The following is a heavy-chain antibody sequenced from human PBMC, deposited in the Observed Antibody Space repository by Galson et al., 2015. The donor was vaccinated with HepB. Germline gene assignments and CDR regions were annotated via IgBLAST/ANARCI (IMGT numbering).Heavy chain of an antibody. CDR2: ISSSGGST. J-gene: IGHJ4*01. V-gene: IGHV3-64D*06. CDR3: VKRGTAAATFDY. D-gene: IGHD6-13*01. Sequence: SLRLSCAASGFTFSSNALHWVRQAPGKGLEHVSAISSSGGSTYYADSAKGRFTISRDNSKNTLYLQLSSVRGEDTAVYYCVKRGTAAATFDYWGQGTVVTVSS. CDR1: GFTFSSNA.